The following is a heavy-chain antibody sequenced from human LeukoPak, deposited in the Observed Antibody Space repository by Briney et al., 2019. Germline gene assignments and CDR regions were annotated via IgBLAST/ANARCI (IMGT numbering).Heavy chain of an antibody. Sequence: SETLSLTCAVYGGSFSGYYWSWLRQPPGKGLEWIGEINHSGSTNYNPSLKSRVTVSVDTSKNQFSLKLSSVTAADTAVYYCARASSGWYGDQQFDYWGQGTLVTVSS. J-gene: IGHJ4*02. CDR1: GGSFSGYY. D-gene: IGHD6-19*01. CDR2: INHSGST. V-gene: IGHV4-34*01. CDR3: ARASSGWYGDQQFDY.